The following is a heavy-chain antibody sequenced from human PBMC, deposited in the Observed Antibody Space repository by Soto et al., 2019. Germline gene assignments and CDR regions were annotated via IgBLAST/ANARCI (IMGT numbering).Heavy chain of an antibody. CDR3: AKGRASDCPGCTQDY. Sequence: EVQLLESGGGLAQPGGSLRLSCAASAFTLSSYAMSWVRQAPGKGLEWVSAVSGSGDSTYYADSVKGRFTISRDNSKNTLYLQMTSLRAEDTAVYYCAKGRASDCPGCTQDYWGQGTLVTVSS. D-gene: IGHD2-21*02. V-gene: IGHV3-23*01. CDR2: VSGSGDST. J-gene: IGHJ4*02. CDR1: AFTLSSYA.